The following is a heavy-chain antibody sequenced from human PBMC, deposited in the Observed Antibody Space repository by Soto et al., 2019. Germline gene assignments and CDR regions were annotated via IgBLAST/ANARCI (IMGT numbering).Heavy chain of an antibody. Sequence: PSQTLSLTCAISGDSVSSNSAAWNWIRQSPSRGLEWLGRTYHRSKWYNDYAVSVKSRITINPDTSKNQFSLQLNSVTPEDTAVYYCARDHIAARHNWFDPWGQGTLVTVSS. D-gene: IGHD6-6*01. CDR2: TYHRSKWYN. V-gene: IGHV6-1*01. CDR1: GDSVSSNSAA. J-gene: IGHJ5*02. CDR3: ARDHIAARHNWFDP.